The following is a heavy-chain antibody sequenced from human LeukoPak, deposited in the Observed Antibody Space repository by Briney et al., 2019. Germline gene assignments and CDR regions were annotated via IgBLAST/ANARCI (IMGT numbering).Heavy chain of an antibody. V-gene: IGHV4-59*01. J-gene: IGHJ3*02. D-gene: IGHD3-10*01. CDR3: AIGSQGAFDI. CDR2: IYYSGST. Sequence: SETLSLTCAVYGGSFSGYYWSWIRQPPGKGLEWIGYIYYSGSTNYNPSLKSRVTISVDTSKNQFSLKLSSVTAADTAVYYCAIGSQGAFDIWGQGTMVTVSS. CDR1: GGSFSGYY.